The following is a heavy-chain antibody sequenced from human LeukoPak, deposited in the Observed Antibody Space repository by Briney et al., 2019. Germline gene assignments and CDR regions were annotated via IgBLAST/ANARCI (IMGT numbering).Heavy chain of an antibody. CDR1: GFTFNNYA. CDR2: ISGSNDNT. Sequence: GGSLRLSCAASGFTFNNYAMSWVRQAPGKGLEWVSTISGSNDNTYYADSVKGRFTISRDNSKNTLYLQMHSLRADDTALYYCANDFDHWGQGTLVTVSS. J-gene: IGHJ4*02. CDR3: ANDFDH. V-gene: IGHV3-23*01.